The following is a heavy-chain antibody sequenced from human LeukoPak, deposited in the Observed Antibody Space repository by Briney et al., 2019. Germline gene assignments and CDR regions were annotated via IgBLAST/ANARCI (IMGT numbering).Heavy chain of an antibody. CDR3: ARHNGQEVYSGMDV. CDR1: GGSISSSHYY. J-gene: IGHJ6*02. CDR2: MSYSGST. Sequence: SETLSLTCTVSGGSISSSHYYWGWIRQPPGRGLEWIGSMSYSGSTYCNLSLQSRVTISVDTSKNQCSLKLSSVTAADTAVYYCARHNGQEVYSGMDVWGQGTTVTVSS. V-gene: IGHV4-39*01.